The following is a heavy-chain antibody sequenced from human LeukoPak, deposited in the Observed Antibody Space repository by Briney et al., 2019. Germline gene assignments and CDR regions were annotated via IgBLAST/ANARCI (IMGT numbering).Heavy chain of an antibody. D-gene: IGHD5-24*01. Sequence: PGGSLRLSCVGSGFTFSSYAMTWVRQAPGKGLQWVSAISGGGDITYYADSVKGRFTISRDNSRNTVYLEMKSLRAEDTAVDYCAKDLGEMATHPGDYWGQGTLVTVSS. CDR2: ISGGGDIT. CDR1: GFTFSSYA. V-gene: IGHV3-23*01. CDR3: AKDLGEMATHPGDY. J-gene: IGHJ4*02.